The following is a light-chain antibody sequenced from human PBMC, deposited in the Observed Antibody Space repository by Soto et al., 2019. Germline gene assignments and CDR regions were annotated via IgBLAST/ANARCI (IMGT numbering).Light chain of an antibody. CDR2: LGS. CDR1: ESLLHSYGYIY. CDR3: MQVLQTPLT. J-gene: IGKJ4*01. Sequence: DFVMSQSTLSLPVPPGAPPPLSWRSCESLLHSYGYIYLDWYLQKPGQSPQLLIYLGSNRASGVPDRFSGSGSGTDFTLKISRVEAEDVGVYYCMQVLQTPLTFGGGTKVEIK. V-gene: IGKV2-28*01.